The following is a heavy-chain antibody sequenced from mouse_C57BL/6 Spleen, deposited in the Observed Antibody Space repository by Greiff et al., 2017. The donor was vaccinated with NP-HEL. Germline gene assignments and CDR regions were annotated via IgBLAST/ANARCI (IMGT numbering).Heavy chain of an antibody. CDR1: GYAFTNYL. V-gene: IGHV1-54*01. CDR2: INPGSGGT. Sequence: VQGVESGAELVRPGTSVKVSCKASGYAFTNYLIEWVKQRPGQGLEWIGVINPGSGGTNYNEKFKGKATLTADKSSSTAYMQLSSLTSEDSAVYFCARSREDGSSYAWFAYWGQGTLVTVSA. CDR3: ARSREDGSSYAWFAY. J-gene: IGHJ3*01. D-gene: IGHD1-1*01.